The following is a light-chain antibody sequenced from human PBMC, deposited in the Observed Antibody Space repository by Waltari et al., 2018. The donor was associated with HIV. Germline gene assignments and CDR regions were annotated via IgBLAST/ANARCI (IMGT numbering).Light chain of an antibody. J-gene: IGLJ3*02. Sequence: QAGLTQPPPVSKALRQTATPTCTGHTNNVAFQGAAGLKPHQGRPPKLLSYRGNNRPSGVPDRFSASTSGNTASLNITGLQADDEADYFCSSWDTRLNGWVFGGGAHLTVL. V-gene: IGLV10-54*04. CDR3: SSWDTRLNGWV. CDR1: TNNVAFQG. CDR2: RGN.